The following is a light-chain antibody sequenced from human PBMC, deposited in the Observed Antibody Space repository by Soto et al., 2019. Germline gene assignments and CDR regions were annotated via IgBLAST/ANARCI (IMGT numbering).Light chain of an antibody. CDR2: EVS. J-gene: IGLJ3*02. CDR3: FSYSTSSTQV. V-gene: IGLV2-14*01. Sequence: QSALTQTASVSGSPGQSITISCTGTSSDIGGYDYVSWYQQYPGKAPKLMISEVSNRPSGVSNRFSGSKSGNTASLTISGRQAEDEADYYCFSYSTSSTQVFGGGTKLTVL. CDR1: SSDIGGYDY.